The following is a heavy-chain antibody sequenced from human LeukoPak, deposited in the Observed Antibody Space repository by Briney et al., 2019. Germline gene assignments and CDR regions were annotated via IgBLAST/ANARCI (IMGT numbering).Heavy chain of an antibody. J-gene: IGHJ3*02. CDR1: GGSISSGGYY. V-gene: IGHV4-31*03. D-gene: IGHD3-22*01. Sequence: SETLSLTCTVSGGSISSGGYYWSWIRQHPGKGLEWIGYIYYSGSTYYNPSLKSRVTISVDTSKNQFSLKLSSVTAADTAVYYCAREGDSSGYYGGAHDAFDIWGQGTMVTVSS. CDR3: AREGDSSGYYGGAHDAFDI. CDR2: IYYSGST.